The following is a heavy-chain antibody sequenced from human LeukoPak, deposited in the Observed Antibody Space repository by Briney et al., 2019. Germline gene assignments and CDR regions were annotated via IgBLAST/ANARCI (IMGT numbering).Heavy chain of an antibody. CDR3: ARDRAVAGTFDP. CDR2: IYYSGST. D-gene: IGHD6-19*01. V-gene: IGHV4-61*01. CDR1: GFSLSNARMG. Sequence: ESGPVLVKPTETLTLTCTVSGFSLSNARMGVSWIRQPPGKGLEWIGYIYYSGSTNYNPSLKSRVTISVDTSKNQFSLKLSSVTAADTAVYYCARDRAVAGTFDPWGQGTLVTVSS. J-gene: IGHJ5*02.